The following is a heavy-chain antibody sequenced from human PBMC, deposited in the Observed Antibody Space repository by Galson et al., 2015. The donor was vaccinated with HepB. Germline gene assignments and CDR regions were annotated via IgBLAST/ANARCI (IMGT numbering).Heavy chain of an antibody. CDR3: ARGSRWEVSNRAAGTLSGAFDI. CDR2: IGTAGDT. D-gene: IGHD6-13*01. J-gene: IGHJ3*02. V-gene: IGHV3-13*01. CDR1: GFSFSSYG. Sequence: SLRLSCAASGFSFSSYGLHWVRQASGKGLEWVSAIGTAGDTYYPGSVKGRFTISRENAKNSLYLQMNSLRAGDTAVYYCARGSRWEVSNRAAGTLSGAFDIWGQGTMVTVSS.